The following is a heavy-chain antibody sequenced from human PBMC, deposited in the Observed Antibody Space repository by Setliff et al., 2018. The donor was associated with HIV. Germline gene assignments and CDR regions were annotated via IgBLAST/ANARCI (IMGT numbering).Heavy chain of an antibody. CDR3: ARLGDNSGYYYYYYMDV. Sequence: SETLSLTCAVYGGSFSGYYWTWIRPAPGKGLEWIGEGNHSGKTNCHPSLKSRLTISVDKSKNQFSLKLSSVTAADTAVYYCARLGDNSGYYYYYYMDVWGKGTTVTVAS. J-gene: IGHJ6*03. V-gene: IGHV4-34*01. CDR2: GNHSGKT. CDR1: GGSFSGYY. D-gene: IGHD6-19*01.